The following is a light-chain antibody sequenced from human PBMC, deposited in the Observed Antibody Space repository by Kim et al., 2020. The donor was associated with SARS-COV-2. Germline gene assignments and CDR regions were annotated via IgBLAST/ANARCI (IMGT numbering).Light chain of an antibody. V-gene: IGLV1-47*01. J-gene: IGLJ2*01. CDR2: RNH. CDR1: SSNTGRNH. CDR3: EAWDDSLHVV. Sequence: PEQRVNISCSGRSSNTGRNHVYWYQQLPGTATKRLLYRNHLWPSGVPDRFSGSKSGTSASLAISGLRSEDEADYYCEAWDDSLHVVFGGGTQLTVL.